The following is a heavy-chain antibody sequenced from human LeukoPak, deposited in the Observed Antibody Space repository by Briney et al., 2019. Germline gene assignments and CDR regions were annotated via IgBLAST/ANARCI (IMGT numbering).Heavy chain of an antibody. Sequence: PGGSLRLSCAASGFTFSTYWMSWVRQAPGKGLEWVANIKQDGSEKYYVDSVKGRFTVSRDNAKNSLYLQVNSLRAEDTAVYFCARMSVTMIVVVSYFDSWGQGTLVTVSS. J-gene: IGHJ4*02. CDR3: ARMSVTMIVVVSYFDS. CDR2: IKQDGSEK. CDR1: GFTFSTYW. V-gene: IGHV3-7*01. D-gene: IGHD3-22*01.